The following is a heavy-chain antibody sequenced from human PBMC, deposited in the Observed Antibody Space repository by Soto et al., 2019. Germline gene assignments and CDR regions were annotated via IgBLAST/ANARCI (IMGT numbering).Heavy chain of an antibody. CDR3: ASTYSPRDAFDI. CDR2: INPNSGGT. Sequence: PSVKVSCKASGYTFTGYYMHWVRQAPGQGLEWMGWINPNSGGTNYAQKFQGWVTMTRDTSISTAYMELSRLRSDDTAVYYCASTYSPRDAFDIWGLGTMVTVSS. V-gene: IGHV1-2*04. J-gene: IGHJ3*02. D-gene: IGHD2-15*01. CDR1: GYTFTGYY.